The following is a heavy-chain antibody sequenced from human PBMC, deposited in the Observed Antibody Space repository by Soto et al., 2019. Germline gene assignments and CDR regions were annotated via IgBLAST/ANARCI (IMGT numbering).Heavy chain of an antibody. CDR2: IKQDGSEK. Sequence: GGSLRLSCTASGFTFSSYWMSWVRQAPGKGLEWVANIKQDGSEKYYVDSVKGRFTISRDNAKNSLYLQMNSLRAEDTAVYYCARDRGEYSSSWTNYYYYGMDVWGQGTTVTVSS. J-gene: IGHJ6*02. D-gene: IGHD6-13*01. V-gene: IGHV3-7*05. CDR3: ARDRGEYSSSWTNYYYYGMDV. CDR1: GFTFSSYW.